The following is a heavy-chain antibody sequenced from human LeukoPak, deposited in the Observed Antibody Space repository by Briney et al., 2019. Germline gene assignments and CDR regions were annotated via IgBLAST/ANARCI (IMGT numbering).Heavy chain of an antibody. CDR3: GSLGGRIAAAGLDY. D-gene: IGHD6-13*01. V-gene: IGHV1-69*02. J-gene: IGHJ4*02. CDR2: IIPILGIA. CDR1: GGTFSSYT. Sequence: GSSVKVSCXASGGTFSSYTISWVRQAPGQGLEWMARIIPILGIANYAQKFQGRVTITADKSTSTAYMELSSLRSEDTAVYYCGSLGGRIAAAGLDYWGQGTLVTVSS.